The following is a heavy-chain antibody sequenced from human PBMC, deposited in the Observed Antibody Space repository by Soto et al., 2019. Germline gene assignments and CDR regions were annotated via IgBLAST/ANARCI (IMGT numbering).Heavy chain of an antibody. CDR1: RFTFVGYA. Sequence: LRLSFSASRFTFVGYAISWVRQAPGKGLEWVSGITGNAANTVYADSVKGRFTISRDNSKNALYLQLNSLRAEDTAVYFCAKAARDCGGDCYSSYFDSWGQGALVTVS. J-gene: IGHJ4*02. CDR3: AKAARDCGGDCYSSYFDS. CDR2: ITGNAANT. V-gene: IGHV3-23*01. D-gene: IGHD2-21*02.